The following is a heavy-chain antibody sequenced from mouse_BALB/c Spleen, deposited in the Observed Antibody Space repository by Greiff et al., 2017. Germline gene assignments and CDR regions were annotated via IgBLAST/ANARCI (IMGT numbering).Heavy chain of an antibody. CDR2: ISNLACSI. D-gene: IGHD2-1*01. CDR1: GFTFSDYG. J-gene: IGHJ4*01. V-gene: IGHV5-15*02. Sequence: EVKLVQSGGGLVQPGGSRKLSCAASGFTFSDYGMAWVRQAPGKGPEWVAFISNLACSIYYADTVTGRFTISRENAKNTLYLEMSSLRSEDTAMYYCARDRNGKNAMDYWGQGTSVTVSS. CDR3: ARDRNGKNAMDY.